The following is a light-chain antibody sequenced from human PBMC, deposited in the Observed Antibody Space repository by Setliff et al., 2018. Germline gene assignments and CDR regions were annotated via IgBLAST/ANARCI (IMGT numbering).Light chain of an antibody. V-gene: IGLV2-14*01. CDR1: TSDIGTYNY. Sequence: QSVLAQPASMSGSPGQSITISCSGTTSDIGTYNYVSWYQQYPGKAPKLVIYDVSNRPSGVSNRFSGSKSGNTASLTISGLQAEDEADYYCYSYTASTSYVFGTGTKVTV. CDR2: DVS. J-gene: IGLJ1*01. CDR3: YSYTASTSYV.